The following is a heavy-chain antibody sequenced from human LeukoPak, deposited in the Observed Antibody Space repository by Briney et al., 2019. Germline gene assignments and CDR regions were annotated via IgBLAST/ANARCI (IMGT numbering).Heavy chain of an antibody. CDR3: ARDGIVVVPAARGYYYYYYGMDV. J-gene: IGHJ6*02. V-gene: IGHV6-1*01. D-gene: IGHD2-2*01. CDR1: GDSVSSNSAA. Sequence: SQTLSLTFAISGDSVSSNSAAWNWIRQSPPRGLEWLGSAYYRSKWYNDYAASVKSRITINPDTSKNQFSLQLNSVTPEDTAVYYCARDGIVVVPAARGYYYYYYGMDVWGQGTTVTVSS. CDR2: AYYRSKWYN.